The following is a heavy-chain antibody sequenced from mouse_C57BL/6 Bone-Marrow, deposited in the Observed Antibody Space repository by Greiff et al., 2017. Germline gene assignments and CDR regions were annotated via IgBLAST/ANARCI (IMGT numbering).Heavy chain of an antibody. CDR3: ARGGAVVLYYFDY. J-gene: IGHJ2*01. CDR1: GYTFTSYW. V-gene: IGHV1-64*01. Sequence: VQLQQPGAELVKPGASVKLSCKASGYTFTSYWMHWVKQRPGQGLEWIGMIHPNSGSTNYNEKFKSKATLTVDKSSSTAYMQLSSLTSEDSAVYYCARGGAVVLYYFDYWGQGTTLTVSS. D-gene: IGHD1-1*01. CDR2: IHPNSGST.